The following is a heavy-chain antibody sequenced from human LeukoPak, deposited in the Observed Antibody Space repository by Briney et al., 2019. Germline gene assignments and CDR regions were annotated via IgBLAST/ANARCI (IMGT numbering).Heavy chain of an antibody. Sequence: TGGSLRLSCAASGFTFSSYGMHWVRQAPGKGLEWVAVISYDGSNKYYADSVKGRFTISRDNSKNTLYLQMNSLRAEDTAVYYCAKVAGDYDSWVQEAFDYWGQGTLVTVSS. D-gene: IGHD4-17*01. V-gene: IGHV3-30*18. CDR2: ISYDGSNK. CDR3: AKVAGDYDSWVQEAFDY. J-gene: IGHJ4*02. CDR1: GFTFSSYG.